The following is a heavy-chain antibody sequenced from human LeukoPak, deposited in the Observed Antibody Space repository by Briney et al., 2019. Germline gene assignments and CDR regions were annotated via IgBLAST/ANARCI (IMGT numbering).Heavy chain of an antibody. CDR2: INPNSGGT. Sequence: ASVKVSCKASGYIFTGYYIHWVRQAPGQGLEWMGLINPNSGGTSSAQKFQGRVTMTRDTSISTAYMELIRLRSADTAVYYCARVGRAFTARSSFFDYWGQGTLVTVSS. CDR1: GYIFTGYY. CDR3: ARVGRAFTARSSFFDY. J-gene: IGHJ4*02. D-gene: IGHD6-6*01. V-gene: IGHV1-2*02.